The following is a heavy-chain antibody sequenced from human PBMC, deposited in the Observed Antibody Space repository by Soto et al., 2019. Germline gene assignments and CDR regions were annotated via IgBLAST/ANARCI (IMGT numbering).Heavy chain of an antibody. J-gene: IGHJ3*02. Sequence: GGSLRLSCAASGFTFSSYAMSWVRQAPGKGLEWVSAISGSGGSTYYAESVKGRFTISRDNSKNTLYLQMNSLRAEDTAVYYCAKDLGSGWYEGAFDIWGQGTMVTVSS. CDR2: ISGSGGST. D-gene: IGHD6-19*01. CDR3: AKDLGSGWYEGAFDI. V-gene: IGHV3-23*01. CDR1: GFTFSSYA.